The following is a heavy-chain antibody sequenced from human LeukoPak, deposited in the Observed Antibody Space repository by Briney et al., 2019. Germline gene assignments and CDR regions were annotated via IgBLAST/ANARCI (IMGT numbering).Heavy chain of an antibody. CDR2: ISAYNGNT. J-gene: IGHJ3*02. V-gene: IGHV1-18*04. CDR3: ARDPVAVTTDDAFDI. D-gene: IGHD4-17*01. CDR1: GYTFTSYG. Sequence: ASVKVSCKASGYTFTSYGISWVRQAPGQGLEWMGWISAYNGNTNYAQKLQGRVTMTTDTSTSTAHMELRSLRSDDTAVYYCARDPVAVTTDDAFDIWGQGTMVTVSS.